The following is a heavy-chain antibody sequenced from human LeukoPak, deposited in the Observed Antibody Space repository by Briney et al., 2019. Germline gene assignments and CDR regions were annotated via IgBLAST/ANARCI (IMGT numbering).Heavy chain of an antibody. CDR1: GGTFSSYA. V-gene: IGHV1-69*04. Sequence: SVKVSCKASGGTFSSYAISWVRQAPGQGLEWMGRIIPILGIANYAQKFQGRVTITADKSTSTAYMELSSLRSEDTAVYYCARDEQTGPPSSRGSCYPFDYWGQGTLVTVSS. J-gene: IGHJ4*02. CDR3: ARDEQTGPPSSRGSCYPFDY. D-gene: IGHD2-15*01. CDR2: IIPILGIA.